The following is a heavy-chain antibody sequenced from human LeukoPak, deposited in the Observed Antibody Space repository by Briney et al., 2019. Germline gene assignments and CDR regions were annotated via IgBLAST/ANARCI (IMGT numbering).Heavy chain of an antibody. CDR3: AREEHDYVWGSYRYYYYYGIDV. Sequence: GGSLRLSCAASGFTFSSYGMHWVRQSPGRGLEWVSFISFDGSNEFYADSLKGRFTISRDNSKDTLYLQMDSLRTEDTALYYCAREEHDYVWGSYRYYYYYGIDVWGQGTTVTVSS. V-gene: IGHV3-30*03. CDR1: GFTFSSYG. CDR2: ISFDGSNE. D-gene: IGHD3-16*02. J-gene: IGHJ6*02.